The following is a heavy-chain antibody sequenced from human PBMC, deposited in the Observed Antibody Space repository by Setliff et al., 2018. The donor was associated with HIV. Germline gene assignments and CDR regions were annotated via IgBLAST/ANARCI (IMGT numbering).Heavy chain of an antibody. Sequence: SETLSLTCTVSGGSISGSYWNWFRRPAGQGLEWIGRFYGTGSTSYNPSFKSRATFAVDTARSQFSLNLRTVTAADTAVYYCARDLGSGHFDYWGQGTLVTVSS. J-gene: IGHJ4*02. CDR2: FYGTGST. CDR1: GGSISGSY. V-gene: IGHV4-4*07. CDR3: ARDLGSGHFDY.